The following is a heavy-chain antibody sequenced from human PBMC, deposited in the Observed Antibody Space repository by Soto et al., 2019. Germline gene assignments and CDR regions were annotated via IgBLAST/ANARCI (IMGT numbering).Heavy chain of an antibody. J-gene: IGHJ6*02. CDR2: IYYSGST. V-gene: IGHV4-59*01. CDR1: GGSISSYY. D-gene: IGHD3-3*01. Sequence: PSETLSLTCTVSGGSISSYYGSWIRQPPGKGLEWIGYIYYSGSTNYNPSLKSRATISVDTSKNQFSLKLSSVTAADTAVYYCARAAIFPRSMDVWGQGTTVTVSS. CDR3: ARAAIFPRSMDV.